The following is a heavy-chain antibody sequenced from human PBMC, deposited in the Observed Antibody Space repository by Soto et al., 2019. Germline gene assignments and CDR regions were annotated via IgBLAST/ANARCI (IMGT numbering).Heavy chain of an antibody. D-gene: IGHD3-3*01. CDR1: GYTFTSYG. J-gene: IGHJ3*02. V-gene: IGHV1-18*01. Sequence: QVQLVQSGAEVKKPGASVKVSCKASGYTFTSYGISWVRQAPGQGLEWMGWISAYNGNTNYAQKLQGRVTMTTDTSTSTAYMELRSLRSDDTAVYYCARVTTGYDFWGGRSDAFDIWGQGTMVTVSS. CDR3: ARVTTGYDFWGGRSDAFDI. CDR2: ISAYNGNT.